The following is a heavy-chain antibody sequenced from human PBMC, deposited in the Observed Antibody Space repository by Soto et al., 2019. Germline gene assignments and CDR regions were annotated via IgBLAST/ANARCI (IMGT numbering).Heavy chain of an antibody. CDR3: ARRYGSCFDY. V-gene: IGHV4-59*08. Sequence: QVQLQESGPGLVKPSETLSLTCTVSGGSISSYYWSWIRQPPGKGLEWIGYIYYSGSTNYNPSLXSXVXIXVDTSKNQFSLKLSSATAADTAVYYCARRYGSCFDYWGQGTLVTVSS. D-gene: IGHD5-18*01. CDR1: GGSISSYY. CDR2: IYYSGST. J-gene: IGHJ4*02.